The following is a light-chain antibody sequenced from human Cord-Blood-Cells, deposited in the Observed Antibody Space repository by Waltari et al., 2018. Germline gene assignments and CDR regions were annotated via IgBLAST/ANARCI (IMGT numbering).Light chain of an antibody. CDR1: SSDGGGYNY. CDR3: SSYTSSSPYV. V-gene: IGLV2-14*01. J-gene: IGLJ1*01. CDR2: EVS. Sequence: QSALTQPASVPGSSGQSITIPCTGTSSDGGGYNYVSWYQPHPGKVPKLMIYEVSNRPSGVSNRFSGSKSGNTASLTISGLQAEDEADYYCSSYTSSSPYVFGTGTKVTVL.